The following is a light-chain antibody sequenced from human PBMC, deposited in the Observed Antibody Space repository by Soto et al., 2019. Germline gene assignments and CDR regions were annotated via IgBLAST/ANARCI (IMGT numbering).Light chain of an antibody. CDR3: SSYTSSNTLDV. CDR2: EVS. J-gene: IGLJ1*01. V-gene: IGLV2-14*01. CDR1: SSDVGAYNY. Sequence: QSVLTQPASVSGSPGQSITISCTGTSSDVGAYNYVSWYQQHPGKAPKLMIYEVSNRPSGVSNRFSGSKSGNTASLTISGLQAEDEADYYCSSYTSSNTLDVFGTGTKVTVL.